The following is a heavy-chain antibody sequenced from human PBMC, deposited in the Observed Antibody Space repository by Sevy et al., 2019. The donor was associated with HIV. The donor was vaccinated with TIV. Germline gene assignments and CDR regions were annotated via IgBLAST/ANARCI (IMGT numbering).Heavy chain of an antibody. CDR3: AKDPQGTIFGVYYGIYV. J-gene: IGHJ6*02. CDR1: GFTFSSYA. Sequence: GGSLRLSCAASGFTFSSYAMSWVRQAPGKGLEWVSAISGSGGSTYYADSVKGRFNISRDNSKDTLYLQMNSLRAEDTAVYYCAKDPQGTIFGVYYGIYVWGQGTTVTVSS. V-gene: IGHV3-23*01. D-gene: IGHD3-3*01. CDR2: ISGSGGST.